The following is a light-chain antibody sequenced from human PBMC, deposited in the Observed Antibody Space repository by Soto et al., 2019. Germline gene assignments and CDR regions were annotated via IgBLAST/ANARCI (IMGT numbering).Light chain of an antibody. J-gene: IGKJ4*01. V-gene: IGKV3-11*01. Sequence: EIVLTQSPATLSLSPGERATLSCRASQSVSSYLAWYQQKPGQAPRLLIYDASNRATGIPARFSGSGSGTDFTLTISSLEPEDFAVYYCQQRSNLPPLTFGVGTKVEIK. CDR3: QQRSNLPPLT. CDR2: DAS. CDR1: QSVSSY.